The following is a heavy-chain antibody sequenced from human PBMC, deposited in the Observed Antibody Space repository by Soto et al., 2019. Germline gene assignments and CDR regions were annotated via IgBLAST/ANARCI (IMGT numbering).Heavy chain of an antibody. Sequence: QITLKESGPPLVKPTQTLTLTCIFSGFSLSSSGVGVGWIRQPPGKALEWLALIYWDGDKRYSPSLKTRLTITQDTSTHDVVLTMTNMDPVDTGTYYCAHKGGRGAGMDVWGQGTTVTVSS. V-gene: IGHV2-5*02. CDR2: IYWDGDK. CDR3: AHKGGRGAGMDV. CDR1: GFSLSSSGVG. J-gene: IGHJ6*02. D-gene: IGHD2-15*01.